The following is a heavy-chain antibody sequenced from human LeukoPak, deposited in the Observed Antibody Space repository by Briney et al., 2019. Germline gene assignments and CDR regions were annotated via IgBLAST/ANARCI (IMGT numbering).Heavy chain of an antibody. CDR3: AKRVAVAGNYFDY. CDR1: GSTFSSYA. J-gene: IGHJ4*02. V-gene: IGHV3-23*01. D-gene: IGHD6-19*01. CDR2: ISGSGGST. Sequence: GGSLRLSCAASGSTFSSYAMSWVRQAPGKGLEWVSAISGSGGSTYYADSVKGRFAISRDNPKNTLYLQMNSLRAEDTAVYYCAKRVAVAGNYFDYWGQGTLVTVSS.